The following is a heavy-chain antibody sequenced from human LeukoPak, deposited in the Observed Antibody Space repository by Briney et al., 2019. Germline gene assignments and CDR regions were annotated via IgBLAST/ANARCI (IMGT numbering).Heavy chain of an antibody. CDR3: ARGRRESTVYWFDP. Sequence: GSLVKVSCKASGGTFSSYAISWVRQAPGQGLEWMGWISAYNGNTNYAQKLQGRVTMTTDTSTSTAYMELRSLRSDDTAVYYCARGRRESTVYWFDPWGQGTLVTVSS. D-gene: IGHD4-11*01. V-gene: IGHV1-18*01. CDR1: GGTFSSYA. J-gene: IGHJ5*02. CDR2: ISAYNGNT.